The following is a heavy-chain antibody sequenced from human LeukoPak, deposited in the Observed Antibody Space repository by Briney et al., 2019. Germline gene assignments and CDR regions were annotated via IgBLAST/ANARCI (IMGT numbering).Heavy chain of an antibody. J-gene: IGHJ5*02. CDR2: IYYSGST. V-gene: IGHV4-61*01. Sequence: PSETLSLTCTVSGGSFSSGSYYWSWIRQPPGKGLEWIGYIYYSGSTNHNPSLKSRVTISVDTSKNQFSLKLSSMTAADTAVYYCARERQMATMASRWFDPWGQGTLVTVSS. D-gene: IGHD5-24*01. CDR3: ARERQMATMASRWFDP. CDR1: GGSFSSGSYY.